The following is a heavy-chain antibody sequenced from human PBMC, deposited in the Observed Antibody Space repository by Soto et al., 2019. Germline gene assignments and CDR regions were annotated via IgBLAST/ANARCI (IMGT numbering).Heavy chain of an antibody. D-gene: IGHD6-13*01. J-gene: IGHJ5*02. CDR1: GGSFSGYY. CDR2: INHSGST. CDR3: ARRQTVIAAAEKNWLDP. Sequence: PSETLSLTCAVYGGSFSGYYWSWIRQPPGKGLEWIGEINHSGSTNYNPSLKSRVTISVDTSKNQFSLKLSSVTAADTAVYYCARRQTVIAAAEKNWLDPWGQGTLVTVSS. V-gene: IGHV4-34*01.